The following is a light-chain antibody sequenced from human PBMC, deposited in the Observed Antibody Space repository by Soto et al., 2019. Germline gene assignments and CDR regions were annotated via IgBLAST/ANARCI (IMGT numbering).Light chain of an antibody. J-gene: IGKJ1*01. V-gene: IGKV3-15*01. CDR3: QQYNNWHPWT. CDR1: QRISRK. CDR2: DAS. Sequence: EILMTQSPSTLSVSPGESATLSCRASQRISRKLAWYQQKPGQAPRLLIYDASTRATAIPARFSGSGSETEFTLTISSLQYEDSAVDYCQQYNNWHPWTFGQGTKVDIK.